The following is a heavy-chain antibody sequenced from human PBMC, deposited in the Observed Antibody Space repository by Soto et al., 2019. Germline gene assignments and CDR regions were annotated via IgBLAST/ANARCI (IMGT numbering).Heavy chain of an antibody. CDR3: ARGPSYGSGPVDY. CDR2: IISSSSYI. J-gene: IGHJ4*02. D-gene: IGHD3-10*01. CDR1: GFTFSSYS. V-gene: IGHV3-21*01. Sequence: GGSLRLSCAASGFTFSSYSMNWVRQAPGKGLEWVSSIISSSSYIYYADSVKGRFTISRDNAKNSLYLQMNSLRAEDTAVYYCARGPSYGSGPVDYWGQGTLVTVSS.